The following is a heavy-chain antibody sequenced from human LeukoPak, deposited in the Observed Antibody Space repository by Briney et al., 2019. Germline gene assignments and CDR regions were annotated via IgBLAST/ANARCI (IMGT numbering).Heavy chain of an antibody. CDR3: AKGAGGGPSSFDY. CDR1: GFTFTTYA. D-gene: IGHD2-15*01. CDR2: ISTSGGST. Sequence: GGSLRLSCTASGFTFTTYAMSWVRQAPGKGLEWVSGISTSGGSTYYADSVKGRFTTSRDNSKNTMYQQMNRLRGEDTAVYYCAKGAGGGPSSFDYWGQGTLVTVSP. V-gene: IGHV3-23*01. J-gene: IGHJ4*02.